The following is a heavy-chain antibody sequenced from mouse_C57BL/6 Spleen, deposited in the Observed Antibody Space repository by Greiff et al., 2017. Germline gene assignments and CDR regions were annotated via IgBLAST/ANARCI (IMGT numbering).Heavy chain of an antibody. J-gene: IGHJ2*01. CDR1: GFTFSDYY. V-gene: IGHV5-16*01. D-gene: IGHD1-1*01. Sequence: EVMLVESEGGLVQPGSSMKLSCTASGFTFSDYYMAWVRQVPEKGLEWVANINYDGSSTYYLDSLKSRFIISRDNAQNILYLQMSSLKSEDTATYYCARAYYGSTFDYWGQGTTLTVSS. CDR3: ARAYYGSTFDY. CDR2: INYDGSST.